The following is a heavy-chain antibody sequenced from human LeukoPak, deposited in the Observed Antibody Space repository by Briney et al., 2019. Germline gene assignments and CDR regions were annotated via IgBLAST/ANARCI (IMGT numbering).Heavy chain of an antibody. D-gene: IGHD3-22*01. CDR3: ARHVTMIVPEKFDY. CDR2: IYYSGST. J-gene: IGHJ4*02. V-gene: IGHV4-39*01. Sequence: PSETLSLTCTVSGGSISTSNYYWGWIRQPPGKGLEWIGSIYYSGSTYYNPSLKSRVTISVDTSKNQFSLKLSSVTAADTAVYYCARHVTMIVPEKFDYWGQGTLVTVSS. CDR1: GGSISTSNYY.